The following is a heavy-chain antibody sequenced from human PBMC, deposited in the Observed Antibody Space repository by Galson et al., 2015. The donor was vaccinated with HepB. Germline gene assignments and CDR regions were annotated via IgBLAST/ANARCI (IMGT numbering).Heavy chain of an antibody. CDR3: ARDWEQQLVHRALGY. CDR1: GFTFSSYS. CDR2: ISSSSSYI. Sequence: SLRLSCAASGFTFSSYSMNWVRQAPGKGLEWVSSISSSSSYIYYADSVKGRFTISRDNAKNSLYLQMNSLRAEDTAVYYCARDWEQQLVHRALGYWGQGTLVTVSS. D-gene: IGHD6-13*01. J-gene: IGHJ4*02. V-gene: IGHV3-21*01.